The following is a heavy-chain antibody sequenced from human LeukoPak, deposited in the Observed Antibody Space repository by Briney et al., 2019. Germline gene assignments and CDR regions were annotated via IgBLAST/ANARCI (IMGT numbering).Heavy chain of an antibody. J-gene: IGHJ4*02. Sequence: SVKVSCKASGGTFSSYAISWVRQAPGQGLEWMGGIIPIFGTANYAQKFQGRVTITADESTSTAYMELSSLRSEDTAVYYCARDARPGSYFYYWGQGTLGSASS. CDR1: GGTFSSYA. D-gene: IGHD1-26*01. CDR3: ARDARPGSYFYY. V-gene: IGHV1-69*13. CDR2: IIPIFGTA.